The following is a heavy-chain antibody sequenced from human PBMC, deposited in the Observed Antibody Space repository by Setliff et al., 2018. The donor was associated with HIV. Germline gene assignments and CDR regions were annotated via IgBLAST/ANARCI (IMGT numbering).Heavy chain of an antibody. Sequence: VKVSCKASGYTFTAYYLHWVRQAPGQGLEWMGRINPNNGDTNYAQKFQGRVTMTRDTSISTAYMGLSRLRSDDTAVYYCAREFGAGIRQIVAGEFYYMDVWGKGTTVTVSS. CDR1: GYTFTAYY. J-gene: IGHJ6*03. CDR3: AREFGAGIRQIVAGEFYYMDV. CDR2: INPNNGDT. V-gene: IGHV1-2*06. D-gene: IGHD5-12*01.